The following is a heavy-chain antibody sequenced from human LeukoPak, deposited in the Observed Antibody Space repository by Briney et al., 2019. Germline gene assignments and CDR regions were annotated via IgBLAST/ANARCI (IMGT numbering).Heavy chain of an antibody. CDR3: VRGRGMD. CDR1: GFTFSSYE. CDR2: LNQDGRDK. J-gene: IGHJ4*02. D-gene: IGHD1-26*01. Sequence: GGSLRLSCAASGFTFSSYEMNWVRQAPGKGLEWVANLNQDGRDKYYVDSVKGRFTISRDNAKNSLYLQMDSLRVEDRAVYYCVRGRGMDWGQGTLVTVSS. V-gene: IGHV3-7*04.